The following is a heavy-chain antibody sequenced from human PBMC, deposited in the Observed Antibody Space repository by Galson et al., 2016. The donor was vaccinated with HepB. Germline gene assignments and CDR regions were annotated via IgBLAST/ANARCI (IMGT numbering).Heavy chain of an antibody. CDR2: IGYGGTPT. D-gene: IGHD2-8*01. V-gene: IGHV3-11*01. CDR1: GFTFSDYF. Sequence: SLRLSCAASGFTFSDYFMSWLRQAPGKGLEWISYIGYGGTPTYYADSVKGRFTISRDNAKSSLYLEMNSLRAEDTAVYYCATQWRSWGQGTLVIVSA. J-gene: IGHJ4*02. CDR3: ATQWRS.